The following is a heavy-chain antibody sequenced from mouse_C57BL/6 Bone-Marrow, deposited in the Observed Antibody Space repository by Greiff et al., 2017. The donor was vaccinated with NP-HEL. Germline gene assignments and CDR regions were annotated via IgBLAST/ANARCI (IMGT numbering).Heavy chain of an antibody. Sequence: EVHLVESGGGLVKPGGSLKLSCAASGFTFSDYGMHWVRQAPEKGLEWVAYISSGSSTIYYADTVKGRFTISRDKAKNTLFLQMTSLRSEDTAMYYCARSYDGYYAMDYWGPGTSVTVSS. CDR1: GFTFSDYG. D-gene: IGHD2-12*01. CDR3: ARSYDGYYAMDY. V-gene: IGHV5-17*01. J-gene: IGHJ4*01. CDR2: ISSGSSTI.